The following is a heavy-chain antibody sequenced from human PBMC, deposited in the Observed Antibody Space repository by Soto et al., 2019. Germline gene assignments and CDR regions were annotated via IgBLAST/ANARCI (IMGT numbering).Heavy chain of an antibody. CDR3: ARERPVDTAMCGKYYCDD. CDR1: GFTVSSNY. V-gene: IGHV3-53*04. D-gene: IGHD5-18*01. CDR2: IYSGGST. Sequence: EVQLVESGGGLVQPGGSLRLSCAASGFTVSSNYMSWVRQAPGKGLEWVSGIYSGGSTYYADSVKGRFTISRHNSKNTLYLQMNSLRAEDTAVYYCARERPVDTAMCGKYYCDDWGQGTLVTVSS. J-gene: IGHJ4*02.